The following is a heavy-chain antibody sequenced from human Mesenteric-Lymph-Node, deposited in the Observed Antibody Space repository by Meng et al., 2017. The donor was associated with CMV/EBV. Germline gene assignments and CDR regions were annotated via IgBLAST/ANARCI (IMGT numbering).Heavy chain of an antibody. CDR3: ARASQDIVVVPAAQYYYYYGMDV. CDR2: VFHTGST. V-gene: IGHV4-38-2*02. D-gene: IGHD2-2*01. CDR1: GYSISSGYY. J-gene: IGHJ6*02. Sequence: SETLSLTCTVSGYSISSGYYWGWIRQTPGMRLEWLGSVFHTGSTYYNPSLKSRVTISVDTSKNQFSLKLSSVTAADTAVYYCARASQDIVVVPAAQYYYYYGMDVWGQGTTVTVSS.